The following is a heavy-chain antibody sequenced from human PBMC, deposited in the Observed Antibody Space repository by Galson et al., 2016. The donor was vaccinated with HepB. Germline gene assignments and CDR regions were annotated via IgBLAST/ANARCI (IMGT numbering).Heavy chain of an antibody. V-gene: IGHV4-31*03. CDR2: IYHSGST. CDR1: GDSISNDGNY. Sequence: TLSLTCTVSGDSISNDGNYWSWTRQHPGKGLEFIGYIYHSGSTYYNPSLRSRVTISVDTSENQFSLKLSSVTAADTAVCYCARLLASGRKYYAFDIWGPGTLVPVSS. CDR3: ARLLASGRKYYAFDI. J-gene: IGHJ3*02. D-gene: IGHD3-10*01.